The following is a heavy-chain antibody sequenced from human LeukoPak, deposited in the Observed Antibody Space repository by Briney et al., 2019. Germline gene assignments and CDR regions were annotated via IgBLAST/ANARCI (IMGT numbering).Heavy chain of an antibody. CDR1: GFTFSSYS. D-gene: IGHD3-10*01. Sequence: GGSLRLSCAASGFTFSSYSMNWVRQAPGKGLEWVSLISSSSRYIYYADSVKGRFTISRDNAKNSLYLQMDSLRAEDTAVYYCASDQFGPLDYWGQGTLVTVSP. CDR2: ISSSSRYI. CDR3: ASDQFGPLDY. J-gene: IGHJ4*02. V-gene: IGHV3-21*01.